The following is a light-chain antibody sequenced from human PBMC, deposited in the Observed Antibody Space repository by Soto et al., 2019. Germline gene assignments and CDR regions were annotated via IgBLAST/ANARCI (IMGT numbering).Light chain of an antibody. J-gene: IGKJ1*01. CDR1: QNISNY. CDR3: LQDYDYLWT. CDR2: DVS. Sequence: IVLTQSPATLSLSPGKRATLSCRASQNISNYLIWYQQKPGQAPRLLIYDVSNRAAGIPARFSGSGSGTDFTLTISSLQPEDFATYYCLQDYDYLWTFGQGTKVDIK. V-gene: IGKV3-11*01.